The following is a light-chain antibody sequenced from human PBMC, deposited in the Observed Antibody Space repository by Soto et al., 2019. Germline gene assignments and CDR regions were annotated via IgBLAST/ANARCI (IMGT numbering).Light chain of an antibody. Sequence: QSALTQPASVSGSPGQSITISCTGTSSDVGSYNLVSWYQQHPGKAPKLMIYEGSKRPSGVSNSFSGSKSGNTASLTISGLQAEDEADYYCCSYAGSSTFAVFGTGTKLTVL. CDR2: EGS. V-gene: IGLV2-23*03. J-gene: IGLJ1*01. CDR3: CSYAGSSTFAV. CDR1: SSDVGSYNL.